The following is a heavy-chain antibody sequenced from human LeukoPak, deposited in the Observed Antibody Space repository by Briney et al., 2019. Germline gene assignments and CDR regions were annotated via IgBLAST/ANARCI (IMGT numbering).Heavy chain of an antibody. D-gene: IGHD2-15*01. CDR2: ISGSGGGT. CDR3: VKGSVAYTGGHFDY. Sequence: GGSLRLSCAASGFTFSSYAMSWVRQAPGKGLEWVSGISGSGGGTYYADSVKGRFTISRDNSKNTLYLQMNSLRPEDTAIYYCVKGSVAYTGGHFDYWGQGTLVTVSS. CDR1: GFTFSSYA. J-gene: IGHJ4*02. V-gene: IGHV3-23*01.